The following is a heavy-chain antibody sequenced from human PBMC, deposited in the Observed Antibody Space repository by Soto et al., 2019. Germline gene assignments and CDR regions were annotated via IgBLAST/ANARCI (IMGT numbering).Heavy chain of an antibody. J-gene: IGHJ5*02. CDR3: XXXXXXXXGXXILNWFDP. CDR1: GGTFSSYA. D-gene: IGHD3-16*01. CDR2: IIPIFGTA. Sequence: QVQLVQSGAEVKKPGSSVKVSCKASGGTFSSYAISWXRQAPGXGLEWXGGIIPIFGTANYAQKFQGRVTITAXESTSTAYMXXXSXXXXDXAXXXXXXXXXXXXGXXILNWFDPWGQGTLVTVSS. V-gene: IGHV1-69*01.